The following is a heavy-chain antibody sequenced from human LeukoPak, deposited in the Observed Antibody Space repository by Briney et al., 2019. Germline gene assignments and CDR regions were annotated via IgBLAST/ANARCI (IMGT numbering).Heavy chain of an antibody. CDR3: ARVLLHLGYGGNSGVAPNAFDI. D-gene: IGHD4-23*01. V-gene: IGHV4-38-2*02. CDR2: IYHSGST. CDR1: GYSISSGYY. J-gene: IGHJ3*02. Sequence: SETLSLTCTVSGYSISSGYYWGWIRQPPGKGLEWIGSIYHSGSTYYNPSLKSRVTISVDTSKNQFSLKLSSVTAADTAVYYCARVLLHLGYGGNSGVAPNAFDIWGQGTMVTVSS.